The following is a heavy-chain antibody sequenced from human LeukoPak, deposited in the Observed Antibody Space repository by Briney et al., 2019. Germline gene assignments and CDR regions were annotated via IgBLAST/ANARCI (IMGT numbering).Heavy chain of an antibody. V-gene: IGHV4-34*01. J-gene: IGHJ3*01. Sequence: SETLSLTCAVYGGSFSTYYWSWIRQPPGKGLEWIGNIYHTGSTTYSPSLKSRVTISVDTSKKQFSLSLTSVTAADTAVYYCARVGYPTQRRVLSAVSIPTAGAFDVWGQGTLVTVSS. CDR1: GGSFSTYY. D-gene: IGHD2-21*01. CDR2: IYHTGST. CDR3: ARVGYPTQRRVLSAVSIPTAGAFDV.